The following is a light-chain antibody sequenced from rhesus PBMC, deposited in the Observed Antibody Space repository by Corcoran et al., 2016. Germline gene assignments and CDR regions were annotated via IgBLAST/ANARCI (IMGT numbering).Light chain of an antibody. J-gene: IGKJ1*01. CDR1: QSVSSK. CDR2: GAS. V-gene: IGKV3-31*02. Sequence: EIVMTQSPATLSLSPGETATISCRTSQSVSSKLAWYQQKPGQAPRLLIYGASSRATGIPDRFSGSGSGTDFTLTISGLEPEDFAVYYCQETSNLWTFGQGTKVEIK. CDR3: QETSNLWT.